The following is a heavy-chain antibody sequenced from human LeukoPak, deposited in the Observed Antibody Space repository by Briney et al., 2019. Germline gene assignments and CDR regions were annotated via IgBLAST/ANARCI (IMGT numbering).Heavy chain of an antibody. Sequence: MPSETLSLTCTVSGGSISSYYWSWIRQPPGKGLEWIGEINHSGSTNYNPSLKSRVTISVDTSKNQFSLKLSSVTAADTAVYYCARGRIMTVYYYYYYMDVWGKGTTVTASS. CDR1: GGSISSYY. J-gene: IGHJ6*03. V-gene: IGHV4-34*01. CDR2: INHSGST. D-gene: IGHD2-21*02. CDR3: ARGRIMTVYYYYYYMDV.